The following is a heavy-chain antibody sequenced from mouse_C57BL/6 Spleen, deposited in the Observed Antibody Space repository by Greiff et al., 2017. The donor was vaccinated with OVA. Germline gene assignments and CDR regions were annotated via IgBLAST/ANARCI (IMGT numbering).Heavy chain of an antibody. D-gene: IGHD1-1*01. Sequence: VQLQQSGPELVKPGASVKISCKASGYAFSSSWMNWVKQRPGKGLEWIGRIYPGDGATNYNGKFKGKATLTADKSSSSAYMQLSSLTSEDSAVYFCARSYYGSPYYFDYWGQGTTLTVSS. CDR1: GYAFSSSW. CDR2: IYPGDGAT. CDR3: ARSYYGSPYYFDY. V-gene: IGHV1-82*01. J-gene: IGHJ2*01.